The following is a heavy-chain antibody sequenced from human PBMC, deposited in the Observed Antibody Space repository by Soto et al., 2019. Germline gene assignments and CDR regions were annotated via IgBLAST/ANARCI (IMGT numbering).Heavy chain of an antibody. D-gene: IGHD1-26*01. V-gene: IGHV3-74*01. Sequence: GWSLRLSCTGSGFTFSSYWMHWVRQAPGKGLVWVSRINSDGSSTSYADSVKGRFTISRDNAKNTLYLQMNSLRAEDTAVYYCASSHYSRTPGYFDYWGPGNVLTVSA. CDR3: ASSHYSRTPGYFDY. J-gene: IGHJ4*02. CDR1: GFTFSSYW. CDR2: INSDGSST.